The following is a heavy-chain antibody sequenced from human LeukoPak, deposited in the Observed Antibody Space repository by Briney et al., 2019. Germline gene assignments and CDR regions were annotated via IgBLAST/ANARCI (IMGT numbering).Heavy chain of an antibody. CDR3: AKGPNYFDS. Sequence: GGSLRLSCAASGFSFSNYWMHWVRQAPGKGLVWVTRMNSDGSATYYADSVQGRFTVSRDNAKNTLYLQMNSLRAEDTAMYFCAKGPNYFDSWGQGTLVTVSS. V-gene: IGHV3-74*01. CDR2: MNSDGSAT. CDR1: GFSFSNYW. J-gene: IGHJ4*02.